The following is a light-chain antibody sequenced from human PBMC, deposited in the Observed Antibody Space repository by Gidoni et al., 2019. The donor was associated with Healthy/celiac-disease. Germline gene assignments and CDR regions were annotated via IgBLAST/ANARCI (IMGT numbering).Light chain of an antibody. CDR1: QSVSSSY. Sequence: IVLTQSPGTLSLSPGERATLSCSASQSVSSSYLAWYQQKPGQAPRLLIYGASSRATGIPDRFSGSGSGTEFTLTISRLEPEDFAVYYCQQYGSSLGLTFGGGTKVEIK. CDR2: GAS. J-gene: IGKJ4*01. CDR3: QQYGSSLGLT. V-gene: IGKV3-20*01.